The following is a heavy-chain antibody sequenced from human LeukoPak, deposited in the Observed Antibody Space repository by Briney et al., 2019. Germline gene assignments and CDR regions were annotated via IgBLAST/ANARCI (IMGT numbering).Heavy chain of an antibody. V-gene: IGHV3-23*01. J-gene: IGHJ4*02. D-gene: IGHD6-13*01. Sequence: GGSLRLSCAASGFTFNNYAMSWVRQAPGKGLEWVSAISGSGGTTFYADSVKGRFTISRDNSKNTLYLQMNSLRAEDTAVYYCARDPGVSSSRDWDYWGQGTLVTVSS. CDR2: ISGSGGTT. CDR1: GFTFNNYA. CDR3: ARDPGVSSSRDWDY.